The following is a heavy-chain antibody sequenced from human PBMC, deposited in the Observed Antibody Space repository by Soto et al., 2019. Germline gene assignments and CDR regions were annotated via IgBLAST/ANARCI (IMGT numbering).Heavy chain of an antibody. Sequence: VQSKKVSGKGSRYSFTSYWIGWVSQMPGKGLEWMGIIYPGDSDTRYSPSFQGQVTISADKSISTAYLQWSSRKASDTAMYYCSTWADRGHYDILPGYCTPFPLHGMDVWQQGTTVTVSS. V-gene: IGHV5-51*01. CDR1: RYSFTSYW. CDR2: IYPGDSDT. CDR3: STWADRGHYDILPGYCTPFPLHGMDV. D-gene: IGHD3-9*01. J-gene: IGHJ6*01.